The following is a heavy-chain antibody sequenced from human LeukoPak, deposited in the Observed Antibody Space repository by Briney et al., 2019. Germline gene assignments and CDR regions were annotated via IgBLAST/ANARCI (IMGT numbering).Heavy chain of an antibody. CDR2: ISDSGGGA. D-gene: IGHD6-13*01. J-gene: IGHJ5*02. V-gene: IGHV3-23*01. CDR3: AKDWPYISSWYGCSTP. Sequence: PGGSLRLSCAASGFTFSSNGMTWVRQAPGKGLEWVSTISDSGGGAYYADSVKGRFTISRDSSRSTLYLQMHSLRAEDTAVYYCAKDWPYISSWYGCSTPWGQGTLVTVSS. CDR1: GFTFSSNG.